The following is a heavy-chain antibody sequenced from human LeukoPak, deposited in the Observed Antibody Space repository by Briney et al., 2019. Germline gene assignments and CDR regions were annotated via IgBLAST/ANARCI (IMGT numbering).Heavy chain of an antibody. CDR2: INPNSGGT. D-gene: IGHD6-13*01. V-gene: IGHV1-2*04. Sequence: GASVKVSCKASGYTFTGYYMHWVRQAPGQGLEWMGWINPNSGGTNYAQKFQGWVTMTRDTSISTAYMELSRLRSDDTAVYYCARDAAPYSSSWPGYYYGMDVWGQGTTVTVSS. CDR3: ARDAAPYSSSWPGYYYGMDV. J-gene: IGHJ6*02. CDR1: GYTFTGYY.